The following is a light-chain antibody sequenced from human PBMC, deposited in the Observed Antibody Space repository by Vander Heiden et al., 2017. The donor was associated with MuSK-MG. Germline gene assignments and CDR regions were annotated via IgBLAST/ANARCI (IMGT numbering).Light chain of an antibody. J-gene: IGKJ3*01. CDR2: TIS. Sequence: GDRVSITCRASRDSDKYLSWYQQRPGKAPELLIYTISTLKSGVPSRFSGSGSGTDFSLTISNLQPEAFGTFYSQQSHTVPFTFGHGTKVDVK. V-gene: IGKV1-39*01. CDR3: QQSHTVPFT. CDR1: RDSDKY.